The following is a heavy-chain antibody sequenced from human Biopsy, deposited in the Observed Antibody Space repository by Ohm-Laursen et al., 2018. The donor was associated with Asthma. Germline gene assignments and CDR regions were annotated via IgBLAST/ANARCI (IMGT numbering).Heavy chain of an antibody. CDR1: GGSINIGDYY. D-gene: IGHD4-17*01. V-gene: IGHV4-31*03. CDR3: ARTTYGDDGFDP. J-gene: IGHJ5*02. Sequence: SDTLSLTCTVSGGSINIGDYYWSWIRRHPVKGLEWIGYIYYSGSTYYNPSLKSRVSISLDTSKNQFSLSLTSVAAADTAVYYCARTTYGDDGFDPWGQGTQVTVSS. CDR2: IYYSGST.